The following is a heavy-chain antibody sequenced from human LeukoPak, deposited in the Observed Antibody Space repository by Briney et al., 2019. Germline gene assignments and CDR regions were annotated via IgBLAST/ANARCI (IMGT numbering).Heavy chain of an antibody. V-gene: IGHV4-34*01. D-gene: IGHD3-22*01. Sequence: PSETLSLTCAVYGGSFSGYYWGWIRQPPGKGLEWIGSIYYSVSTYYNPSLKSRVTISVDTSKNQFSLQLTSVTAADTAVYYCARPAMSNSYDSSGYFVWGQGTLVTVSS. CDR2: IYYSVST. J-gene: IGHJ4*02. CDR1: GGSFSGYY. CDR3: ARPAMSNSYDSSGYFV.